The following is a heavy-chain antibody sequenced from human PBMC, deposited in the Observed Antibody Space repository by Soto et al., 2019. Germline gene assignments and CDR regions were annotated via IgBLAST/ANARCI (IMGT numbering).Heavy chain of an antibody. CDR1: GFTFTNSA. CDR2: IVVGAGNT. V-gene: IGHV1-58*01. Sequence: SVKVSCKASGFTFTNSAVQWVRQARGQRLEWMAWIVVGAGNTNYAQELQGRLTITRDVSTNTAYMELSSLRAEDTAVYYCAKDQIAAAAWGQGTLVTVSS. J-gene: IGHJ5*02. D-gene: IGHD6-13*01. CDR3: AKDQIAAAA.